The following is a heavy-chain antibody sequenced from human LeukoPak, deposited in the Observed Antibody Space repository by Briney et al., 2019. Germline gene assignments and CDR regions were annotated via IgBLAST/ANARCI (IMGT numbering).Heavy chain of an antibody. D-gene: IGHD1-26*01. J-gene: IGHJ4*02. CDR3: ARGRGSYYEFGQ. V-gene: IGHV1-2*02. Sequence: ASVKVSCKPSGYTFTGYYIHWVRQAPGQGLEWMGWINPNGGGANYAQPFKGRVTMTRDTSISTAYMELSILTSDDTAVYYCARGRGSYYEFGQWGQGTLVSVSS. CDR2: INPNGGGA. CDR1: GYTFTGYY.